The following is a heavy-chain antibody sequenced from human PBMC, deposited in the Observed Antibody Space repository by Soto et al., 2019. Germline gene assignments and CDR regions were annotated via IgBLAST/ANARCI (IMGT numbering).Heavy chain of an antibody. CDR3: SKDGDFWSGSAAVYFEY. Sequence: GGSLRLSCAASGFTFSSYAMSWVRQAPGKGLEWVSAISGSGGSTYYADTVKGRFTISRDNSKNTLYLQMNSLRAEDTAVYYCSKDGDFWSGSAAVYFEYWGQGTLVTVSS. J-gene: IGHJ4*02. CDR2: ISGSGGST. CDR1: GFTFSSYA. D-gene: IGHD3-3*01. V-gene: IGHV3-23*01.